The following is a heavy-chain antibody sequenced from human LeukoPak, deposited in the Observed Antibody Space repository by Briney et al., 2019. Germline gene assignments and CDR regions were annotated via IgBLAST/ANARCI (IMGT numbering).Heavy chain of an antibody. V-gene: IGHV5-51*01. CDR3: VASSGWSRGFDY. Sequence: GESLKISCKGSGYSFSRYWIGWVRQMPGKGLEWMGIIYPADSDTRYSPSFQGQVTISADKSISTAYLQWSSLKASDIAVYYCVASSGWSRGFDYWGQGALVTVSS. CDR2: IYPADSDT. CDR1: GYSFSRYW. D-gene: IGHD6-19*01. J-gene: IGHJ4*02.